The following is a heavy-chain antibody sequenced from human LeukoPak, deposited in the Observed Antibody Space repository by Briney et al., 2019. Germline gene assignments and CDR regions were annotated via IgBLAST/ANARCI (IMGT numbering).Heavy chain of an antibody. Sequence: SVKVSCKASGGTFSSYAISWVRQAPGQGLEWMGGIIPIFGTANYAQKFQGRVTITTDESTSTAYMELSSLRSEDTAVYCCAGSVPAAIPDYYYYMDVWGKGTTVTVSS. CDR2: IIPIFGTA. CDR3: AGSVPAAIPDYYYYMDV. J-gene: IGHJ6*03. V-gene: IGHV1-69*05. D-gene: IGHD2-2*02. CDR1: GGTFSSYA.